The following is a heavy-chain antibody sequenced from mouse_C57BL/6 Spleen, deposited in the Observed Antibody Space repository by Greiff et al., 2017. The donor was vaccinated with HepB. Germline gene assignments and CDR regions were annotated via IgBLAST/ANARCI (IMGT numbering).Heavy chain of an antibody. V-gene: IGHV1-22*01. CDR1: GYTFTDYN. CDR2: INPNNGGT. D-gene: IGHD1-1*01. J-gene: IGHJ4*01. Sequence: VQLKQSGPELVKPGASVKMSCKASGYTFTDYNMHWVKQSHGKSLEWIGYINPNNGGTSYNQKFKGKATLTVNKSSSTAYMELRSLTSEDSAVYYCARFGLLRNYAMDYWGQGTSVTVSS. CDR3: ARFGLLRNYAMDY.